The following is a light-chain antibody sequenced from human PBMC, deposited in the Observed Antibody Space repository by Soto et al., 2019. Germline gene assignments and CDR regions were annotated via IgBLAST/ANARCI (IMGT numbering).Light chain of an antibody. CDR1: SSNIGAGYA. J-gene: IGLJ3*02. V-gene: IGLV1-40*01. Sequence: QSVLTQPPSVSGAPGQRVTISCTVSSSNIGAGYAVRWYQQLPGTAPKLLIYGNSNRPSGVPDRFSGSKSGTSASLAITGLQAEDEADYYCQSYDSSLSGSVFGGGTKLTVL. CDR3: QSYDSSLSGSV. CDR2: GNS.